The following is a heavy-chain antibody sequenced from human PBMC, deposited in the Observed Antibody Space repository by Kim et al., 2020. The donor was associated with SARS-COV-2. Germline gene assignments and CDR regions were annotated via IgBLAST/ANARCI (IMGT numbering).Heavy chain of an antibody. D-gene: IGHD5-12*01. J-gene: IGHJ5*02. CDR3: ARDEGGYSA. V-gene: IGHV3-7*01. CDR2: LNLDGSET. Sequence: GGSLRLSCAASGFSLERFWMSWLRQAPGKGPEWVANLNLDGSETYYVDSVKGRFTISRDNAKNSLYLQMNYVRADDTAVYYCARDEGGYSAWGQGTLGT. CDR1: GFSLERFW.